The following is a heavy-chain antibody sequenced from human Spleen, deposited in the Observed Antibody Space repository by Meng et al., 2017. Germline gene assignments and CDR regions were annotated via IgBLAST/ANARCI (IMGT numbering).Heavy chain of an antibody. CDR1: GGSFRNYY. CDR2: IHHSGST. D-gene: IGHD6-13*01. CDR3: ASLSTSWSGADY. J-gene: IGHJ4*02. Sequence: QVQLQQWGAGLLMPSETLSHTCAVYGGSFRNYYWSWIRQPPGKGLEWIGEIHHSGSTNYNPSLKSRVTISVDTSKIQFSLKLSSVTAADTAVYYCASLSTSWSGADYWGQGTLVTVSS. V-gene: IGHV4-34*01.